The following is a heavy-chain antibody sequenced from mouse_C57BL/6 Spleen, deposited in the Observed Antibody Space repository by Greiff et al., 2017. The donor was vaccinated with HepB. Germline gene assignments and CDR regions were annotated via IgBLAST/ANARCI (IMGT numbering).Heavy chain of an antibody. CDR2: IYPGDGDT. Sequence: VQLQQSGPELVKPGASVKISCKASGYAFSSSWMNWVKQRPGKGLEWIGRIYPGDGDTNYNGKFKGKATLTADKSSSTAYMQLSSLTSEDSAVYFCARPPTGLYAMDYWGQGTSVTVSS. CDR1: GYAFSSSW. D-gene: IGHD4-1*02. V-gene: IGHV1-82*01. CDR3: ARPPTGLYAMDY. J-gene: IGHJ4*01.